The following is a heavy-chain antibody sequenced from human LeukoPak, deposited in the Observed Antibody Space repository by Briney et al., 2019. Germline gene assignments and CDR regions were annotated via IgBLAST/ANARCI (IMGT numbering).Heavy chain of an antibody. J-gene: IGHJ4*02. D-gene: IGHD5-24*01. CDR2: ISSSGSTI. V-gene: IGHV3-48*04. Sequence: GGSLRLSCAASAFTFSDYSMNWVRQAPGKGLEWVSYISSSGSTIYYADSVKGRFTISRDNAKNSLYLQMNSLRAEDTAVYYCAREDGYPRDYFDYWGQGTLVTVSS. CDR1: AFTFSDYS. CDR3: AREDGYPRDYFDY.